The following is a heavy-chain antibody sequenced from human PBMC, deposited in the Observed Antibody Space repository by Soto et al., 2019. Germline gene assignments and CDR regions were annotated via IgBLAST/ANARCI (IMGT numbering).Heavy chain of an antibody. J-gene: IGHJ4*02. CDR1: GYTFTSYA. CDR2: INAGNGNT. Sequence: QVQLVQSGAEVKKPGASVQVSCKASGYTFTSYAMHWVRQAPGQRLEWMGWINAGNGNTKYSRKFQGRVAITRGTSASPDYMELSSLRSEDTAVYYCAREGYDYIYGSYRSYYFDYWGQGTLVTVSS. D-gene: IGHD3-16*02. CDR3: AREGYDYIYGSYRSYYFDY. V-gene: IGHV1-3*01.